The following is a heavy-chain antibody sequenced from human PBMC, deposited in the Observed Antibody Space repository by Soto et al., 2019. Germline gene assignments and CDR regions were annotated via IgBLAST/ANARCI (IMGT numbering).Heavy chain of an antibody. CDR1: GFAFSNYA. D-gene: IGHD1-26*01. CDR3: AKRRAMGATGAVDI. V-gene: IGHV3-23*01. J-gene: IGHJ3*02. Sequence: EAQLLESGGGLVQPGGSLRLSCAASGFAFSNYAMTWVRKAPGKGLEWVSLISAGSGSATSFADSVRGRFTISRDKSKSLLYMQMNSLRPDDTAVYYCAKRRAMGATGAVDIWGQGTLVTVS. CDR2: ISAGSGSAT.